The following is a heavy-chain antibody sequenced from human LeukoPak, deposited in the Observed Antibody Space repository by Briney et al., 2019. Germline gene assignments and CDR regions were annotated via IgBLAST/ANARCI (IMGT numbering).Heavy chain of an antibody. CDR1: GGSFSGYY. CDR2: VNHSGNT. V-gene: IGHV4-34*01. Sequence: PSETLSLTCAVYGGSFSGYYWSWIRQPPGKGLEWIGEVNHSGNTSYNPSLKSRVTISVDTSKNQFSLKLSSVTAADTAAYYCAREGTVSFFDYWGQGTLVTVSS. J-gene: IGHJ4*02. CDR3: AREGTVSFFDY. D-gene: IGHD1-7*01.